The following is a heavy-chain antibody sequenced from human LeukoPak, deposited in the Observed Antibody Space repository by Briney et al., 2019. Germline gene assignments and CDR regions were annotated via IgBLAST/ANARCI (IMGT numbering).Heavy chain of an antibody. Sequence: GGSLRLSCAASGFTFSDYNMNWVRHAPGTGLDLVSYITNGGSTIHHADSVKGRFTISRDNAKKTLYLQMNSLRAEDTAVYYCARSIGLTGGGVDVWGQGTTVTVSS. CDR2: ITNGGSTI. D-gene: IGHD3-9*01. J-gene: IGHJ6*02. CDR1: GFTFSDYN. CDR3: ARSIGLTGGGVDV. V-gene: IGHV3-11*01.